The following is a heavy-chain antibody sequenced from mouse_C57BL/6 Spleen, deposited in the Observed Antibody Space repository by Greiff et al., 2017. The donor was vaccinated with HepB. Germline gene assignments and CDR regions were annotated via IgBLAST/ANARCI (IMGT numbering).Heavy chain of an antibody. D-gene: IGHD4-1*01. V-gene: IGHV14-4*01. CDR2: IDPENGDT. Sequence: VQLKQSGAELVRPGASVKLSCTASGFNIKDDYMHWVKQRPEQGLEWIGWIDPENGDTEYASKFQGKATITADTSSNTAYLQLSSLTSEDTAVYYCTTSGTFFAYWGQGTLVTVSA. CDR1: GFNIKDDY. CDR3: TTSGTFFAY. J-gene: IGHJ3*01.